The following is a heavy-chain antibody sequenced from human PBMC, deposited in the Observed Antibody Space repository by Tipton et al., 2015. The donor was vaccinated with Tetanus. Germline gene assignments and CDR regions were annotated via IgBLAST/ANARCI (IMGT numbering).Heavy chain of an antibody. CDR3: ARTGYCGSASCYLRAYDV. D-gene: IGHD2-15*01. J-gene: IGHJ3*01. Sequence: LGHYGIHWVRQSPGKGLVWVALIWYDGSRRHFADSVKGRFTISRDNSENTAYLHMNSLRPEDTAVYYCARTGYCGSASCYLRAYDVGGQGAMGAVSP. CDR2: IWYDGSRR. V-gene: IGHV3-33*01. CDR1: LGHYG.